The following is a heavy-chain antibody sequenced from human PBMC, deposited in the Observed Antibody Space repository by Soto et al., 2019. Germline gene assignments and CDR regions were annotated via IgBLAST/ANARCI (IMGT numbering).Heavy chain of an antibody. CDR2: INHSGST. CDR1: GGSFSDYY. CDR3: ARGGAGITENWFDP. J-gene: IGHJ5*02. V-gene: IGHV4-34*01. D-gene: IGHD3-10*01. Sequence: QVQLQQWGAGLLKPSETLSLTCAVYGGSFSDYYWSWIRQPPGKGLEWIGEINHSGSTNYNPSLKRRVTISVDTSKNQFSLKLSSVTVADTAVYYCARGGAGITENWFDPWGQGTLVTVSS.